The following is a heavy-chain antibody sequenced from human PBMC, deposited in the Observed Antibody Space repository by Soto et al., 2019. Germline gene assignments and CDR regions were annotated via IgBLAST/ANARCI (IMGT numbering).Heavy chain of an antibody. Sequence: SETLSLTCTVSGGSISSGGYYWSWIRQHPGKGLEWIGYIYYSGSTYYNPSLKSRVTISVDTSKNQFSLKLSSVTAADTAVYYCARYGPELGITVARKAFDIWGQGTMVTVSS. J-gene: IGHJ3*02. V-gene: IGHV4-31*03. CDR1: GGSISSGGYY. D-gene: IGHD6-19*01. CDR3: ARYGPELGITVARKAFDI. CDR2: IYYSGST.